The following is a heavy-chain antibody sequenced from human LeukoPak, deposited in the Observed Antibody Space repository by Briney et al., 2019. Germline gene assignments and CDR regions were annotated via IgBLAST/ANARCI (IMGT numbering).Heavy chain of an antibody. CDR2: FDPEDGET. D-gene: IGHD6-13*01. V-gene: IGHV1-24*01. J-gene: IGHJ4*02. Sequence: ASVKVSCKVSGYTLTELSMHCVRQAPGKGLEWMGGFDPEDGETIYAQKFQGRVTMTEDTSTDTAYMELSSLRSEDTAVYYCATRMYSSSWYEYYFDYWGQGTLVTVSS. CDR1: GYTLTELS. CDR3: ATRMYSSSWYEYYFDY.